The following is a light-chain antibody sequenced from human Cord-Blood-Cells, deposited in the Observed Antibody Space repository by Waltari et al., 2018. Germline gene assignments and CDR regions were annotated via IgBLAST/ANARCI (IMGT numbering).Light chain of an antibody. J-gene: IGLJ3*02. Sequence: QSALTQPASVSGSPGKSITISCTGTSSDFGGYNYVSWSQQHPGKAPKLMIYYVSNRPSGVSNRCSGSKSGNTASLTISGLQAEDEAADYCSSYTSSSTPWVFGGGTKLTVL. CDR2: YVS. CDR1: SSDFGGYNY. V-gene: IGLV2-14*03. CDR3: SSYTSSSTPWV.